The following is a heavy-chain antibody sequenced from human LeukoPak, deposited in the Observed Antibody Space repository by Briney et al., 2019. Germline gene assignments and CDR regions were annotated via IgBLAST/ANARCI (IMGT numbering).Heavy chain of an antibody. D-gene: IGHD6-19*01. V-gene: IGHV4-39*01. CDR1: GGSISSSSYY. J-gene: IGHJ4*02. Sequence: ASETLSLTCTVSGGSISSSSYYWGWIRQPPGKGLEWIGSIYYSGSTYYNPSLKSRVTISVDTSKNQFSLKVTSVTAADTAVYYCARKFIGYSTGWRPPNFDYWGQGALVTVSS. CDR3: ARKFIGYSTGWRPPNFDY. CDR2: IYYSGST.